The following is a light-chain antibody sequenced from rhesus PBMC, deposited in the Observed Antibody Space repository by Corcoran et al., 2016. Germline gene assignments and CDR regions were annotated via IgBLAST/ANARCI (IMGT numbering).Light chain of an antibody. Sequence: DIQMTQSPSSLSASVGDRVTITCQASQGISNWLAWYQQKPGKAPKLLIYDASSLQRGVPSRVSGSGSVTEITLTIRSLQPEDFATYYWQQHNSNPWTFGQGTKVEIK. V-gene: IGKV1-33*02. CDR1: QGISNW. CDR3: QQHNSNPWT. CDR2: DAS. J-gene: IGKJ1*01.